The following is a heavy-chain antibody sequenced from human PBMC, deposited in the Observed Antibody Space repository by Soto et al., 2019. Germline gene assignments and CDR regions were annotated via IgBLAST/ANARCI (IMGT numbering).Heavy chain of an antibody. V-gene: IGHV1-18*01. D-gene: IGHD2-21*02. CDR2: ISAYNGNT. CDR1: GYTFTSYG. CDR3: ARVLACGGDCYPYYCDY. J-gene: IGHJ4*02. Sequence: QVQLVQSGAEVKKPGASVKVSCKASGYTFTSYGISWVLQAPVQGLEWMGWISAYNGNTNYAQKLQGRVTMTTDTSTSTAYRELRSRRSDDTAVYYCARVLACGGDCYPYYCDYWCQGTQVTVSS.